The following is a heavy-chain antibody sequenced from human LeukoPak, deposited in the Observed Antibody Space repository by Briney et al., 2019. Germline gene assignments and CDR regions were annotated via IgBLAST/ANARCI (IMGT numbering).Heavy chain of an antibody. V-gene: IGHV1-69*01. J-gene: IGHJ5*02. D-gene: IGHD2-2*02. CDR2: IIPIFGTA. Sequence: SVKVSCKASGGTFSSYAISWVRQAPGQGLEWMGGIIPIFGTANYAQKFQGRVTITADESTSTAYMELSSLRSEDTAVYYCARALCSSTSCDRDWFDPWGQGTLVTVSS. CDR1: GGTFSSYA. CDR3: ARALCSSTSCDRDWFDP.